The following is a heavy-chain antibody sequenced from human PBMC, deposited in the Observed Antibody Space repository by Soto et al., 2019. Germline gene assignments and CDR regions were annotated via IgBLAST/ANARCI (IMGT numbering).Heavy chain of an antibody. CDR3: ARVGLGRLAVAGFDY. CDR1: GGTFSSYA. V-gene: IGHV1-69*12. CDR2: IIPIFGTA. D-gene: IGHD6-19*01. Sequence: QVQLVQSGAEVKKPGSSVKVSCKASGGTFSSYAISWVRQAPGQGLEWMGGIIPIFGTANYAQKFQGRVTLPADQSTRTAYMELSSLRSEDTALSYCARVGLGRLAVAGFDYWGQGPLVTLSS. J-gene: IGHJ4*02.